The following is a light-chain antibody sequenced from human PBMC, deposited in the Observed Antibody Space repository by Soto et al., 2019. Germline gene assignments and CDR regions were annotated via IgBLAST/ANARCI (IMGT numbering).Light chain of an antibody. V-gene: IGLV2-11*01. CDR3: ATWDDSLNLLYV. CDR1: GNDVGAYNY. Sequence: QSIVTQPRSVSGSPGQSVTISCTGTGNDVGAYNYVSWYQQLPGMAPKLLIYLNSRRPSGVPDRFSGSKSGTSASLAISGLQSEDEAEYYCATWDDSLNLLYVFGTGTKV. J-gene: IGLJ1*01. CDR2: LNS.